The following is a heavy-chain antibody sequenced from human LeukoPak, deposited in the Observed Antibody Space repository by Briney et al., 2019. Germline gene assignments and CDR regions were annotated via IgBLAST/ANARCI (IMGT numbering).Heavy chain of an antibody. CDR1: GYNFTDYY. Sequence: GASVKVSCKASGYNFTDYYMHWVQQAPGKGPEWMGRVDPEDGETLYAEKLQGRATITADTSTDTAYMELSSLRSEDTAVYYCARGEMATMPPSDYWGQGTLVTVSS. CDR3: ARGEMATMPPSDY. CDR2: VDPEDGET. J-gene: IGHJ4*02. D-gene: IGHD5-24*01. V-gene: IGHV1-69-2*01.